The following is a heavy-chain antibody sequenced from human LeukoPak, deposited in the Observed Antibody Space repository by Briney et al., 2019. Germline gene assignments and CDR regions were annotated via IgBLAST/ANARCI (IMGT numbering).Heavy chain of an antibody. J-gene: IGHJ5*02. D-gene: IGHD2-2*01. CDR1: GGSISSSSYY. CDR2: ISVSWSA. CDR3: XXDXXXCSXTSXYEEGWFDP. V-gene: IGHV4-39*07. Sequence: CSVSGGSISSSSYYWGWVRQPPGRGLEWVGRISVSWSATYNPSLKSRVIMSVDRSKNQCSLEGRAVTAADTASYSXXXDXXXCSXTSXYEEGWFDPWGQGTLVIVSS.